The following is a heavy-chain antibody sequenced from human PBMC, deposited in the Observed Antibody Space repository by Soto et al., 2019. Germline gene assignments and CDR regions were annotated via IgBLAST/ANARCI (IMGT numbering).Heavy chain of an antibody. J-gene: IGHJ2*01. CDR3: ARVLHPAYGSGWRSLCWDVDL. CDR1: GGTFNSYA. D-gene: IGHD6-19*01. Sequence: QVQLVQSGAEVKKPGSSVKVSCKASGGTFNSYALTWVRQAPGHGLEWMGGIIPIFRSTNYAQKFQGRVTITATRSTSTADMELSSLRSDYTAGYYCARVLHPAYGSGWRSLCWDVDLWGRGTLVTVSS. V-gene: IGHV1-69*06. CDR2: IIPIFRST.